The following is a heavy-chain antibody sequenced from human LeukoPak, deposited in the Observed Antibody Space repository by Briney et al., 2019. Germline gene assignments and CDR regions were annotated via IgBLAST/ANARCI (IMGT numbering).Heavy chain of an antibody. CDR2: INRSGDPR. CDR1: GFIFSSFE. Sequence: GGSLRLSCAVSGFIFSSFEMNWVRQAPGKGLEWISYINRSGDPRDYADSVKGRFTISRDNAKNSLFLQMNSLRAEDTAVYYCTREGSTSGFFYWGQGTLVTVSS. J-gene: IGHJ4*02. CDR3: TREGSTSGFFY. D-gene: IGHD3-22*01. V-gene: IGHV3-48*03.